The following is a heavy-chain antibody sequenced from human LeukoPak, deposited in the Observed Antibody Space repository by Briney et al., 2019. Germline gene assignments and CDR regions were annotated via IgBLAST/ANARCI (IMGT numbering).Heavy chain of an antibody. Sequence: SSETLSLTCTVSGGSISSYYWSRIRQPPGKGLEWIGYIYYSGSTNYNPSLKSRVTISVDTSKNQFSLKLSSVTAADTAVYYCARASSGWYGVDYWGQGTLVTVSS. CDR1: GGSISSYY. D-gene: IGHD6-19*01. V-gene: IGHV4-59*01. CDR3: ARASSGWYGVDY. CDR2: IYYSGST. J-gene: IGHJ4*02.